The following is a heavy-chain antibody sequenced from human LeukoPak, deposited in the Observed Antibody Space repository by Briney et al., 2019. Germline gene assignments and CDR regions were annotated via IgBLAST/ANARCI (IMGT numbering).Heavy chain of an antibody. Sequence: GGSLRLSCAASGFTFSSYWMHWVRQAPGKGLEWVSAISGSGDSTYYADSVKGRFTISRDNSRNTLYLQMNSLRAEDTAVYYCAKDPSLTPYSTSWYGFDYWGQGTLVTVSS. CDR1: GFTFSSYW. CDR2: ISGSGDST. CDR3: AKDPSLTPYSTSWYGFDY. D-gene: IGHD6-13*01. V-gene: IGHV3-23*01. J-gene: IGHJ4*02.